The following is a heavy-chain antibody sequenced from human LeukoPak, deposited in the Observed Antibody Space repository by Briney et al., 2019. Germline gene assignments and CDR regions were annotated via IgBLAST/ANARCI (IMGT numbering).Heavy chain of an antibody. CDR3: ARANLDYYYGMDV. J-gene: IGHJ6*04. V-gene: IGHV4-59*01. CDR1: GGSISSYY. CDR2: IYYSGST. Sequence: PSETLSLTCTVSGGSISSYYWSWIRQPPGKGLEWIGYIYYSGSTNYNPSLKRRVTISVDTSKNQFSLKLSSVTAADTAVYYCARANLDYYYGMDVWGKGTTVTVSS.